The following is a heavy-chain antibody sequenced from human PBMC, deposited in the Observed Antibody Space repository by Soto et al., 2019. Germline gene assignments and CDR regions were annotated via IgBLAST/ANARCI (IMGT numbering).Heavy chain of an antibody. V-gene: IGHV4-59*01. D-gene: IGHD2-2*01. J-gene: IGHJ6*02. CDR2: IYYSGST. CDR1: GGSISSYY. CDR3: ARAVYCTTANCWDDFHYYNIDV. Sequence: KTSETLSLTCTVSGGSISSYYWSWIRQPPGKGLEWIGYIYYSGSTNYNPSLKSRVTISVDTSKNQFSLKLSSVTAADTAVYYCARAVYCTTANCWDDFHYYNIDVWGQGTAVTVSS.